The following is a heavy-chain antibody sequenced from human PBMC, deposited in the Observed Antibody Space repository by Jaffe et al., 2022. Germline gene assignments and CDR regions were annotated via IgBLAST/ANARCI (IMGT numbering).Heavy chain of an antibody. CDR2: IYHSGST. CDR3: ARDPGDDYYDSSGYYDY. J-gene: IGHJ4*02. D-gene: IGHD3-22*01. V-gene: IGHV4-38-2*02. Sequence: QVQLQESGPGLVKPSETLSLTCAVSGYSISSGYYWGWIRQPPGKGLEWIGSIYHSGSTYYNPSLKSRVTISVDTSKNQFSLKLSSVTAADTAVYYCARDPGDDYYDSSGYYDYWGQGTLVTVSS. CDR1: GYSISSGYY.